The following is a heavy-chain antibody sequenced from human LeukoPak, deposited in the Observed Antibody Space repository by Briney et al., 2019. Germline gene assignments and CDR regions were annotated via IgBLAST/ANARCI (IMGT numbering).Heavy chain of an antibody. CDR1: GYTFTSYG. CDR2: ISAYNGNT. Sequence: EASVKVSCKASGYTFTSYGISWVRQAPGQGLEWMGWISAYNGNTNYAQKFQGRVTITADKSTSTAYMELSSLRSEDTAVYYCARAFAQVTERYYYGMDVWGQGTTVTVSS. D-gene: IGHD5-18*01. V-gene: IGHV1-18*01. CDR3: ARAFAQVTERYYYGMDV. J-gene: IGHJ6*02.